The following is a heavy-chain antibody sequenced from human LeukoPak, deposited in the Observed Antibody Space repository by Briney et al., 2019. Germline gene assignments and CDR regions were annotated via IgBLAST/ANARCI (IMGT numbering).Heavy chain of an antibody. CDR1: GFTFTNTW. J-gene: IGHJ4*02. V-gene: IGHV3-15*01. Sequence: GGSLRLSCVASGFTFTNTWITWVRQAPGKGLVWVARIKRRSDGETTDYAAPVKGRFTISRDDSKNTLYLQMNNLKTEDTAVYYCSTDRRLTGLFDFWGQGTQVTVSS. CDR2: IKRRSDGETT. D-gene: IGHD3-9*01. CDR3: STDRRLTGLFDF.